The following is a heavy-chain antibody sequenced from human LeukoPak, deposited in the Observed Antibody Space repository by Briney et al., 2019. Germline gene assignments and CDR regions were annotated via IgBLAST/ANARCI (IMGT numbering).Heavy chain of an antibody. CDR1: GFTVSSNY. J-gene: IGHJ4*02. V-gene: IGHV3-30*18. Sequence: GGSLRLSCAASGFTVSSNYMSWVRQAPGKGLEWVAVMSYDGSDIYYADSVKGRFTISRDNSKNTLYLQMNSLRAEDTAVYYCAKDLRSYSSGCLNYWGQGTLVTLSS. CDR3: AKDLRSYSSGCLNY. D-gene: IGHD6-19*01. CDR2: MSYDGSDI.